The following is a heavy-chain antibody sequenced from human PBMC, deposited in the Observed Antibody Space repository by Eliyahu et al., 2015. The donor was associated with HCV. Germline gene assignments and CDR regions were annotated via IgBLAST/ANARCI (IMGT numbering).Heavy chain of an antibody. CDR1: GFSXXTSGVG. Sequence: QITLKESGPXLVKPTQTLTLTCTFSGFSXXTSGVGVGWXRQPPGKALEWLAXIYXNDDKRYSPSLKSRLTITKDTSKNQVVLTMTNMDPVDTATYYCAHTAHVYYDSSGYYWYFDLWGRGTLVTVSS. J-gene: IGHJ2*01. CDR2: IYXNDDK. CDR3: AHTAHVYYDSSGYYWYFDL. D-gene: IGHD3-22*01. V-gene: IGHV2-5*01.